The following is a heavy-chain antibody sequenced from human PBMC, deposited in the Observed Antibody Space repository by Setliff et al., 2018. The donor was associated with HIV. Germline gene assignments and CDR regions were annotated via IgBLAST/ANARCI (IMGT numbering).Heavy chain of an antibody. CDR2: IYYDGRT. Sequence: PSETLSLTCTVSGGSIRTGAYYWGWIRQPPGKGLEWIGSIYYDGRTFYKPSLKSRLTISVDTSKNQFSLSLNSVTAADTAVYYCARDRTTYYFDSTGYLDAFDIWGQGTMVTVSS. V-gene: IGHV4-39*07. CDR3: ARDRTTYYFDSTGYLDAFDI. J-gene: IGHJ3*02. D-gene: IGHD3-22*01. CDR1: GGSIRTGAYY.